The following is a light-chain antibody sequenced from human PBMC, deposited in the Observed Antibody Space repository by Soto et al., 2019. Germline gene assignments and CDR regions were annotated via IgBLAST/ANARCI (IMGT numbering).Light chain of an antibody. CDR1: QSISSY. Sequence: DIQMTQSPSSLAASVGDRVTITCRASQSISSYLNWYQQKPGKAAKILIYAASSLQSGVPSRFSGSGSGTDFTLTISSLQPEDFATYYCQQSYSTPPLTFGGGTKVEIK. J-gene: IGKJ4*01. V-gene: IGKV1-39*01. CDR2: AAS. CDR3: QQSYSTPPLT.